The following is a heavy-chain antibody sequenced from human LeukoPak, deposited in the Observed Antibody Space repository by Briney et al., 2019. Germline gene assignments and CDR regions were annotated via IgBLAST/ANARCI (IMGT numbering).Heavy chain of an antibody. CDR1: GFRFVDYG. J-gene: IGHJ6*03. CDR2: INWNGGST. Sequence: PGGSLRLSCATSGFRFVDYGLSWVRQAPGKGLEWVSGINWNGGSTGYADSVKGRFTISRDNAKNSLYLQMNSLRAEDTALYYCARAIYDFWSGYYDYYYYMDVWGKGTTVTVSS. V-gene: IGHV3-20*04. D-gene: IGHD3-3*01. CDR3: ARAIYDFWSGYYDYYYYMDV.